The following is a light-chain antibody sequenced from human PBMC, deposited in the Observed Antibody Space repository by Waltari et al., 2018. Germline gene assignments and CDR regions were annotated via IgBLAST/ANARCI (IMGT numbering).Light chain of an antibody. CDR1: QRSSRY. CDR2: GAS. V-gene: IGKV1-39*01. CDR3: QQSYSSTPKYT. J-gene: IGKJ2*01. Sequence: DIHMTQYPSSLSASVRHSDTHTCRASQRSSRYLNWYPHKPGTAPKILIYGASTLESGVPSRFRGSGSGTDFTLTITGLQPEDFATYDCQQSYSSTPKYTFGQGTKLEIK.